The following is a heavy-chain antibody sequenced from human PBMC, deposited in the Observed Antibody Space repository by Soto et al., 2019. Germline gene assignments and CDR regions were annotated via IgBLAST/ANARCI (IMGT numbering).Heavy chain of an antibody. J-gene: IGHJ4*02. CDR1: GGSISSYY. D-gene: IGHD2-21*02. CDR2: IYYSGST. CDR3: AMTTMPHGDCVLDY. Sequence: SETLSLTCTVSGGSISSYYWSWIRQPPGKGLEWIGYIYYSGSTNYNPSLKSRVTISVDTSKNQFSLKLSSVTAADTAVYYCAMTTMPHGDCVLDYRGQGTLVTGSS. V-gene: IGHV4-59*08.